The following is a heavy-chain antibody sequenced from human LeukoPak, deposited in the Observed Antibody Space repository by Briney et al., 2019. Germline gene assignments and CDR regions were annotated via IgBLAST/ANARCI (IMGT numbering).Heavy chain of an antibody. J-gene: IGHJ4*02. CDR3: ASRIDYSYGIDY. D-gene: IGHD5-18*01. CDR2: IYYSGST. CDR1: GGSISSGCYY. V-gene: IGHV4-31*03. Sequence: PSETLSLTCTVSGGSISSGCYYWSWIRQDPGKGLEWIGYIYYSGSTYYNPSLKSRVTISEDTSKNQFSLKLSSVTAADTAVYYCASRIDYSYGIDYWGQGTLVTVSS.